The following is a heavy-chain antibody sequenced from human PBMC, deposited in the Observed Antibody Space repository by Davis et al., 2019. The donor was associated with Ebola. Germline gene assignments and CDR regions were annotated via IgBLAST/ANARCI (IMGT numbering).Heavy chain of an antibody. CDR2: IKQDGSEK. D-gene: IGHD3-9*01. J-gene: IGHJ4*02. CDR3: ARDGYFDWLLSGYFDY. V-gene: IGHV3-7*01. Sequence: GGSLRLSCAASGFTFNSYWMSWVRQAPGKGLEWVANIKQDGSEKYYVDSVKGRFTISRDNAKNSLYLQMNSLRAEDTAVYYCARDGYFDWLLSGYFDYWGQGTLVTVSS. CDR1: GFTFNSYW.